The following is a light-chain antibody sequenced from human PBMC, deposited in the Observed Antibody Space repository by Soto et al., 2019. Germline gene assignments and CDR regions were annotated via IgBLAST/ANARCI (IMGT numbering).Light chain of an antibody. CDR3: MQALQTSFT. Sequence: DIVMTQSPLSLSVTPGEPAPISCRCSQSLLHRNGYNYLDWYLQKPGQSPQLLISLGSNRASGVPDRLSGSGSGTDFTLNITRVEAGDVGVYYCMQALQTSFTFGPGTRVDI. J-gene: IGKJ3*01. V-gene: IGKV2-28*01. CDR2: LGS. CDR1: QSLLHRNGYNY.